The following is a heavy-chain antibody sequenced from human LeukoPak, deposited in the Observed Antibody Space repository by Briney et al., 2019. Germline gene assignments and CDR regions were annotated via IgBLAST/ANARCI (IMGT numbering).Heavy chain of an antibody. V-gene: IGHV3-23*01. CDR1: GFTFSNYA. CDR3: AKDRRYCTNGVCYKVTLDY. D-gene: IGHD2-8*01. J-gene: IGHJ4*02. Sequence: PGGSLRLSCAASGFTFSNYAMSWVRQAPGKGLEWVSAISGSGGSTYYADSVKGRFTISRDNSKNTLYLQMNSLRAEDTAVYYCAKDRRYCTNGVCYKVTLDYWGQGTLVTVSS. CDR2: ISGSGGST.